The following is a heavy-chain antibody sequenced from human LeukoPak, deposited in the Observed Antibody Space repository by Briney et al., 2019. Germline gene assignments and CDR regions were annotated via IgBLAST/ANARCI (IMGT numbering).Heavy chain of an antibody. CDR3: ARGIVVPAAMGFDP. J-gene: IGHJ5*02. CDR2: IYYSGST. V-gene: IGHV4-30-4*08. Sequence: PSQTLSLTCTVSSGSISSGDYDWSWIRQPPGKGLEWIGYIYYSGSTYYNPSLKSRVTISVDTSKNQFSLKLSSVTAADTAVYYCARGIVVPAAMGFDPWGHGSLVTVSS. D-gene: IGHD2-2*01. CDR1: SGSISSGDYD.